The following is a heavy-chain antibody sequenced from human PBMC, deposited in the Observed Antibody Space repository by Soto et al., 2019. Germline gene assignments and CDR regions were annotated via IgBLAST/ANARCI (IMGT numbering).Heavy chain of an antibody. D-gene: IGHD6-13*01. V-gene: IGHV4-31*03. CDR3: ARQIAAGSFTYYFDS. CDR1: GDSISSGAYY. Sequence: SETLSLTCTVSGDSISSGAYYWAWIRQHPVKGLEWIGYIYYSGSTHHNPSLKSRDTISIDTSKNQFSLKLSSVTAADTAVYYCARQIAAGSFTYYFDSWGQGTLVTVSS. CDR2: IYYSGST. J-gene: IGHJ4*02.